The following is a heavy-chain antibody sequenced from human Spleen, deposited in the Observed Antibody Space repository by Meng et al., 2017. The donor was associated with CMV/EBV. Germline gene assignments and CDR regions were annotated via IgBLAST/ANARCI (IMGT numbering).Heavy chain of an antibody. D-gene: IGHD3-10*01. CDR2: IRPSIDIA. Sequence: SVKVSCKASGYTFTDYYVHWVRQAPGQGLEWMGRIRPSIDIADYAQKFQGRLTITADHSTTTTYMELSSLRSEDTAVYYCARSIGYAMGVWGQGTMVTVSS. CDR3: ARSIGYAMGV. J-gene: IGHJ6*02. V-gene: IGHV1-69*02. CDR1: GYTFTDYY.